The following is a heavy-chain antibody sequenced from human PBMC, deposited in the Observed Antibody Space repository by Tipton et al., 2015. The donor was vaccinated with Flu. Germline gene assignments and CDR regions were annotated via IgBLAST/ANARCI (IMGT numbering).Heavy chain of an antibody. CDR1: GGSISQYY. Sequence: TLSLTCSVSGGSISQYYWGWIRQPPGKGLEWIGYIYYTGSTHYNPSLKSRVIISVDTSQNVLSLQLSSVIAADTAVYYCARHRRSTLAHWGQGVLVTVSS. CDR3: ARHRRSTLAH. CDR2: IYYTGST. J-gene: IGHJ4*02. V-gene: IGHV4-59*08.